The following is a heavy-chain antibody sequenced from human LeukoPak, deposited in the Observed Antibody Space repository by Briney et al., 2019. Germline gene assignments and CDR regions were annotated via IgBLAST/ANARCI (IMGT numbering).Heavy chain of an antibody. J-gene: IGHJ4*02. Sequence: SETLSLTCTVSGGSISSSTYYWGWIRQPPGKGLEWIGSIYYSGSTYYNPSLKSRVTISVDTSKNQFSLSSVTAADTAVYYCARSIMVRGVGYYFDYWGQGTLVTVSS. CDR1: GGSISSSTYY. CDR3: ARSIMVRGVGYYFDY. CDR2: IYYSGST. D-gene: IGHD3-10*01. V-gene: IGHV4-39*01.